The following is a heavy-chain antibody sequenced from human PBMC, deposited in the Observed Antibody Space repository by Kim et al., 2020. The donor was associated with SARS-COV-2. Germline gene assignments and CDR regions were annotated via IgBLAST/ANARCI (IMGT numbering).Heavy chain of an antibody. Sequence: SETLSLTCTVSGGSISSGGYYWSWIRQHPGKGLEWIGYIYYSGSTYYNPSLKSRVTILVDTSKNQFSLKVSSVTAADTAVYYCARDGIGAAESWFDPWGQGTLVTISS. D-gene: IGHD6-13*01. CDR3: ARDGIGAAESWFDP. CDR1: GGSISSGGYY. CDR2: IYYSGST. V-gene: IGHV4-31*03. J-gene: IGHJ5*02.